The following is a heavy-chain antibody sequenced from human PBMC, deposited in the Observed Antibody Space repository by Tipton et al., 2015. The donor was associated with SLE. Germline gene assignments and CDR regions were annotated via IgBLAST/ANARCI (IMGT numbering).Heavy chain of an antibody. D-gene: IGHD4-17*01. CDR2: ISAYNGNT. CDR3: ARDGQGDYVPHYFDY. V-gene: IGHV1-18*01. J-gene: IGHJ4*02. Sequence: QVQLVQSGSELKELGASVKVSCKASGYTFTTYSLNWVRQAPGQGLEWMGWISAYNGNTNYAQKLQGRVTMTTDTSTSAAYMELRSLRSVDTAVYCCARDGQGDYVPHYFDYWGQGTLVTVSS. CDR1: GYTFTTYS.